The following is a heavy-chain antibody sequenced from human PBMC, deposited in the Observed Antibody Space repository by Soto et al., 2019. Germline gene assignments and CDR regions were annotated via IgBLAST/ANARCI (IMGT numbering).Heavy chain of an antibody. J-gene: IGHJ6*02. CDR1: GFIFSDYY. D-gene: IGHD3-3*01. Sequence: SLGLYGAASGFIFSDYYMTWIRQAPGKGLEWLSCSSNRDRSTYYADSVKDRFVVSKDNAKNLVYLQMNSLRAEDTAVYFCARAWKIEKFGVISMSKGLDVWGQGTTVTVSS. CDR2: SSNRDRST. CDR3: ARAWKIEKFGVISMSKGLDV. V-gene: IGHV3-11*01.